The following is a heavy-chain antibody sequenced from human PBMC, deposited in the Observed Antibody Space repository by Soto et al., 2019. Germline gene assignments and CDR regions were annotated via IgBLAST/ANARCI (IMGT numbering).Heavy chain of an antibody. J-gene: IGHJ6*02. V-gene: IGHV3-11*01. Sequence: ESGGGLFEPGGSLRLSCAASGFTFSDYYMSCIRQAPGKGLEWVSYISSSGSTIYYADSVKGRFTISRDNAKNSLYLQMNSLRAEDTAVYYCARDHSAVTGTVGVYSYYFGMDVWGQGTTVTVSS. D-gene: IGHD6-19*01. CDR1: GFTFSDYY. CDR2: ISSSGSTI. CDR3: ARDHSAVTGTVGVYSYYFGMDV.